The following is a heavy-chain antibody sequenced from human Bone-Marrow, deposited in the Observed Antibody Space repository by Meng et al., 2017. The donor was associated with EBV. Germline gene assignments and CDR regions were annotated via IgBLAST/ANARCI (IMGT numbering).Heavy chain of an antibody. CDR1: GYNFTSYA. CDR3: ARLDSSGLDY. J-gene: IGHJ4*02. V-gene: IGHV1-3*01. Sequence: HVQLVQSWSRVKKPGAYVKDDCKASGYNFTSYAMHWVRQAPGQRHEWMGWINAGNGNTKYAQKFQGRVTITRDTAASTAYMELSSLRSEDTAVYYCARLDSSGLDYWGQGTLVTVSS. CDR2: INAGNGNT. D-gene: IGHD3-22*01.